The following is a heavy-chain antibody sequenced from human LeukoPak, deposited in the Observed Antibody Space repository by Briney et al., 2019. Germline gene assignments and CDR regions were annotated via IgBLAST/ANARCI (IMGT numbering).Heavy chain of an antibody. V-gene: IGHV1-69*04. D-gene: IGHD2-2*01. CDR3: ARDGRYCSSTSCYQVY. Sequence: ASVKVSCKASVGTFSSYTISWVRQAPGQGLEWMGRIIPILGIANYAQKFQGRVTITADKSTSTAYMELSSLRSEDTAVYYCARDGRYCSSTSCYQVYWGQGTLVTVSS. CDR1: VGTFSSYT. CDR2: IIPILGIA. J-gene: IGHJ4*02.